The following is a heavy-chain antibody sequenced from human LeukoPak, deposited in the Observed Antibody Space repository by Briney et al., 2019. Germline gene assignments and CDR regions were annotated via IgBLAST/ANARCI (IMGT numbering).Heavy chain of an antibody. J-gene: IGHJ4*02. Sequence: GVSLRLSCAASGFSFSSYWMSWVRQAPGKGLEWVANIGGDGSERNYMDSVKGRFTISRDNAKNSLHLQMNSLRAEDTAVYYCAAGVGWLIDYWGQGTLVTVSS. CDR3: AAGVGWLIDY. CDR2: IGGDGSER. D-gene: IGHD6-19*01. CDR1: GFSFSSYW. V-gene: IGHV3-7*03.